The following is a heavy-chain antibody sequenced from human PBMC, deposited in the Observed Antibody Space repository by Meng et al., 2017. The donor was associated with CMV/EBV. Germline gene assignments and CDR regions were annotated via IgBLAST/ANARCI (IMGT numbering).Heavy chain of an antibody. D-gene: IGHD6-13*01. J-gene: IGHJ4*02. CDR3: ASMGGIIAAAGTGYY. CDR2: ISYDGSNK. Sequence: ASGFTFSSYAMHWVRQAPGKGLEWVAVISYDGSNKYYADSVKGRFTISRDNSKNTLYLQMNSLRAEDTAVYYCASMGGIIAAAGTGYYWGQGTLVTVSS. V-gene: IGHV3-30*04. CDR1: GFTFSSYA.